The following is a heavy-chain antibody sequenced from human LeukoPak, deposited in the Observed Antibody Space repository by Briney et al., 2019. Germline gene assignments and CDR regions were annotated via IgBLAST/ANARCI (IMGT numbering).Heavy chain of an antibody. CDR2: PSYDGINK. V-gene: IGHV3-30*04. D-gene: IGHD6-13*01. CDR1: GFTFSTYA. J-gene: IGHJ4*02. Sequence: GRSLRFSCAGSGFTFSTYAMQRVPQAPGMGLEWVGVPSYDGINKYYADSVKGRFTMSRDNTKNMLYLQRNSLRADDTAVYYCARDLLAGTGGDYWGQGTLVTVSS. CDR3: ARDLLAGTGGDY.